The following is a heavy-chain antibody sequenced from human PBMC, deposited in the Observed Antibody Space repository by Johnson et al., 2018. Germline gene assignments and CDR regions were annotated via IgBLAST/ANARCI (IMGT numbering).Heavy chain of an antibody. D-gene: IGHD6-25*01. J-gene: IGHJ6*03. CDR3: AKDPDGSADYYYMDV. CDR1: GFTFSSYS. V-gene: IGHV3-23*01. CDR2: INGGGGTT. Sequence: EVQLLESGGGLVQPGGSLRLSCAGSGFTFSSYSMSWVRQAPGKGLAWVSDINGGGGTTHYADSVKVRVTVSRDNSKNSLYLQMNSLGVEDTAVYYCAKDPDGSADYYYMDVWGKGTTVTVSS.